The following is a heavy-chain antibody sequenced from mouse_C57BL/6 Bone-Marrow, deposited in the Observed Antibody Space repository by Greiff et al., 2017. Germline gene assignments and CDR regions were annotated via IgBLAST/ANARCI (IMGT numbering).Heavy chain of an antibody. J-gene: IGHJ3*01. CDR3: ARSYGNYWFAY. V-gene: IGHV1-78*01. Sequence: VKLQESDAELVKPGASVKISCTVSGYTFTDHTIHWMKQRPEQGLEWIGYIYPRVGSTKYNEKFKGKATLPADKSSSTADMQRNSLTSEASAVYFCARSYGNYWFAYWGKGTLVTVSA. D-gene: IGHD2-1*01. CDR1: GYTFTDHT. CDR2: IYPRVGST.